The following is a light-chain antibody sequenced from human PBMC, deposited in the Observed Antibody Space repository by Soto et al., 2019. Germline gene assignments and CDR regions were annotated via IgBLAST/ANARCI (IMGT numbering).Light chain of an antibody. V-gene: IGKV1-5*03. CDR2: KAS. CDR3: QQYNNYWT. Sequence: DIQRTQSPSTLSASVGDRGTITCRASQSISTWLAWYQQKPGKAPNLLIYKASSLESGVPSRFSGSGSGTEFTLTISSLQPDDFATYYCQQYNNYWTFGQGTKVEI. J-gene: IGKJ1*01. CDR1: QSISTW.